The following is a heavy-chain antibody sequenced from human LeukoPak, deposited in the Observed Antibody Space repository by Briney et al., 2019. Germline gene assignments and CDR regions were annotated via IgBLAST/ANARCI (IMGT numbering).Heavy chain of an antibody. CDR3: ARLERYCSSTSCYIKNWFGP. Sequence: SETLSLTRTLSGYSTTRGYYWGWIRQPPGKGLEWSGCIYHSVSTSYNPSLKSPVTISVDTSKNQFSLKLSSVTTADTGVYYCARLERYCSSTSCYIKNWFGPWGQGTPVTVSS. CDR2: IYHSVST. D-gene: IGHD2-2*02. CDR1: GYSTTRGYY. J-gene: IGHJ5*02. V-gene: IGHV4-38-2*02.